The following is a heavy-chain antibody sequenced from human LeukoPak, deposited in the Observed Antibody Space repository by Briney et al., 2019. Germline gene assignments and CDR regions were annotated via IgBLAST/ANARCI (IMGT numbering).Heavy chain of an antibody. V-gene: IGHV3-53*01. Sequence: GGPLRLSCAASGFTFSDYYMSWIRQAPGRGLEWVSVIYSGGSTYYADSVKGRFTISRDNSKNTLYLQMNSLRAEDTAVYYCARGSIAAAWYFQHWGQGTLVTVSS. D-gene: IGHD6-13*01. CDR2: IYSGGST. J-gene: IGHJ1*01. CDR3: ARGSIAAAWYFQH. CDR1: GFTFSDYY.